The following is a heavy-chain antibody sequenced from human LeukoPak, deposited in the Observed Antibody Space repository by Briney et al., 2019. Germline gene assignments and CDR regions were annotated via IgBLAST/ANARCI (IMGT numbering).Heavy chain of an antibody. D-gene: IGHD3-16*01. CDR2: ISWNSGSM. CDR1: GFPFDDYG. V-gene: IGHV3-9*01. Sequence: GGSLRLSCAASGFPFDDYGMHWVRQRPGKGLEWVSGISWNSGSMGYADSVKGRFTTSRDNARNSLYLQMNSLGPEDTALYYCVKDDYSHYVWFRFDRWGHGTQVSVSS. CDR3: VKDDYSHYVWFRFDR. J-gene: IGHJ5*02.